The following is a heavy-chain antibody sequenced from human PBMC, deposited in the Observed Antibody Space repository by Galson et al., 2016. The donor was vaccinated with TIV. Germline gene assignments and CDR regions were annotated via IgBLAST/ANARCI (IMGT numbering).Heavy chain of an antibody. CDR1: GVSISSSTYY. CDR3: ARDPGYFGPGVVQW. Sequence: TLSLTCTVSGVSISSSTYYWGWIRQPPGKELEWIGSLYYTGGTHYNPSLNSRVTMSADASKRQFFLKLSPVTAADTAVYYCARDPGYFGPGVVQWWGQGIQVIVSS. CDR2: LYYTGGT. D-gene: IGHD3-10*02. V-gene: IGHV4-39*07. J-gene: IGHJ4*02.